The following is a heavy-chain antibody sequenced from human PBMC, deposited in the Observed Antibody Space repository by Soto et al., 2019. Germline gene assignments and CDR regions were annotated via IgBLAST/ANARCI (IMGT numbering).Heavy chain of an antibody. CDR2: ISAYNGNT. D-gene: IGHD4-17*01. J-gene: IGHJ4*02. CDR1: GYTFTSYG. Sequence: QFQLVQSGAEVKKPGASVKVSCKASGYTFTSYGISWVRQAPGQGLEWRGWISAYNGNTKYAQNRQGRVTMTTDTSTSTAYMELRSLRSDDTAVYYCARDRGGMTTVTTVDYWGQGTLVTVSS. CDR3: ARDRGGMTTVTTVDY. V-gene: IGHV1-18*01.